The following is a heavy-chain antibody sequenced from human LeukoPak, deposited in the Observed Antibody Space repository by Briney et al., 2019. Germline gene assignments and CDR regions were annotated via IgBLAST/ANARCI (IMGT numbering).Heavy chain of an antibody. V-gene: IGHV1-46*01. D-gene: IGHD2-15*01. CDR2: INPSGGST. CDR1: GYTFTSYY. CDR3: AREKSGGLWDY. Sequence: ASVNAPCKASGYTFTSYYMHWVRHAPGQGHEWMGIINPSGGSTSYAQKFQGRVTMTRDTSTSTVYMELSSLRSEDTAVYYCAREKSGGLWDYWGQGTLVTVSS. J-gene: IGHJ4*02.